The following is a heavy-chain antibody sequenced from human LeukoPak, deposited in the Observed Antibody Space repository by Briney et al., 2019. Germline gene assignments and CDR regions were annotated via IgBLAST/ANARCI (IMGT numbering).Heavy chain of an antibody. D-gene: IGHD1-26*01. Sequence: ASVKVSCKASGYTFTDHYIHWVRQAPGQGLEWMGWINPNNGGTNYAQKFQSRVTMTRDTSIGTAYMELSRLRSDDTAVYYCAGGIASYSSSYFDYWAREPWSPSP. CDR2: INPNNGGT. CDR3: AGGIASYSSSYFDY. J-gene: IGHJ4*02. V-gene: IGHV1-2*02. CDR1: GYTFTDHY.